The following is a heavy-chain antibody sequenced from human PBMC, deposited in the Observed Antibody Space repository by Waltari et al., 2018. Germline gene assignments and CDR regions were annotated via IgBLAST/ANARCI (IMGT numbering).Heavy chain of an antibody. CDR1: GGSFSGYY. D-gene: IGHD3-3*01. J-gene: IGHJ5*02. CDR3: ARGRGITIFGVVIIGSNWFDP. CDR2: INHSGST. V-gene: IGHV4-34*01. Sequence: QVQLQQWGAGLLKPSETLSLTCAVYGGSFSGYYWSWIRQPPGKGLEWIGEINHSGSTNYNPSLKSRVTISVDTSKNQFSLKLSSVTAADTAVYYCARGRGITIFGVVIIGSNWFDPWGQGTLVTVSS.